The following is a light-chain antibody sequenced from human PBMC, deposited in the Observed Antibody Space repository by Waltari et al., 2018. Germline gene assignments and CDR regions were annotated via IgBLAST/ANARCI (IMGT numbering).Light chain of an antibody. CDR1: SSDVGSYDL. J-gene: IGLJ3*02. CDR2: EVL. V-gene: IGLV2-23*02. Sequence: QSALTQPASVSGSPGQSITIPCTGTSSDVGSYDLVPWYQQHPGKAPKLMIYEVLKRPSGVSNRFSGSKSGNTASLTISGLQAEDEADYFCCSYAGSSICLFGGGTKLTVL. CDR3: CSYAGSSICL.